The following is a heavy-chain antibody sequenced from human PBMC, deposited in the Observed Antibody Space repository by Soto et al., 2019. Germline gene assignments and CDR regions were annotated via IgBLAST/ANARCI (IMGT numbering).Heavy chain of an antibody. CDR1: GDSIGSDY. CDR2: ISYTGTS. CDR3: ARGPYTTYWYFDL. D-gene: IGHD3-16*01. Sequence: QVQLQESGPGLVKPSETLSLTSGVSGDSIGSDYWSWIRQPPGDGLEWIAYISYTGTSNANPALTSRVTTSADTSNNQFSLRLYSVTAADTAIYYCARGPYTTYWYFDLWGRGTLVTVSS. J-gene: IGHJ2*01. V-gene: IGHV4-59*01.